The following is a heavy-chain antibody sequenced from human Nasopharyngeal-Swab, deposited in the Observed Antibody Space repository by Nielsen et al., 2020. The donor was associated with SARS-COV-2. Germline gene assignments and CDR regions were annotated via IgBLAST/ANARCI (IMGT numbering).Heavy chain of an antibody. J-gene: IGHJ5*02. CDR2: INSDGSST. Sequence: GGSLRLSCAASGSTFSSHWMHWVRQAPGKRLVWVSRINSDGSSTSYADSVKGRFTISRDNAKNTLYLQMNSLRAEDTAVYYCARVGYSSSPGGWFDPWGQGTLVTVSS. V-gene: IGHV3-74*01. CDR1: GSTFSSHW. CDR3: ARVGYSSSPGGWFDP. D-gene: IGHD6-6*01.